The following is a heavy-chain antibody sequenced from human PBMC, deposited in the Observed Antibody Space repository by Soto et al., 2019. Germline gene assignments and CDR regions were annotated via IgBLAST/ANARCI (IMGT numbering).Heavy chain of an antibody. CDR1: GFTFSNYA. CDR2: ISGSGGST. J-gene: IGHJ4*02. V-gene: IGHV3-23*01. Sequence: EVQLLESGGGLVQPGGSLTLSCAASGFTFSNYAVTWVRQAPGKGLEWVSTISGSGGSTYYADSVKGRFTISRDNSKNTLYLQMNSLRAEDTAVYYCAKDQGSSSYERDYGGEGTLVTVSP. CDR3: AKDQGSSSYERDY. D-gene: IGHD6-13*01.